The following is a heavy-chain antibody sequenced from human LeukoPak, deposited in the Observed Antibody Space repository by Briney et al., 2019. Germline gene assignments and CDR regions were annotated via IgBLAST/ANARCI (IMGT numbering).Heavy chain of an antibody. J-gene: IGHJ4*02. D-gene: IGHD1-26*01. CDR2: IYSGGST. V-gene: IGHV3-53*01. Sequence: GGSLRLSCAASGFTVSSNYMSGVRQAPGKGLEWVSVIYSGGSTYYADSVKRRFTISRDNSKNTLYLQMNSLRAEDTAVYYCARDQCHYYSGSYSFDYWGQGTLVTVSS. CDR3: ARDQCHYYSGSYSFDY. CDR1: GFTVSSNY.